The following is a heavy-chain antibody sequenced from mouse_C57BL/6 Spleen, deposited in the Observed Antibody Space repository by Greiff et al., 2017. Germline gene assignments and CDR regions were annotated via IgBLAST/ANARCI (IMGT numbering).Heavy chain of an antibody. D-gene: IGHD4-1*01. Sequence: QVQLQQSGAELVRPGASVTLSCKASGYTFTDYEMHWVKQTPVHGLEWIGAIDPETGGTAYNQKFKGKAILTADKSSSTAYMELRSLTSEDSAVYYCTRSPSGTGWYLDYWGQGTTRTVSS. CDR2: IDPETGGT. CDR1: GYTFTDYE. V-gene: IGHV1-15*01. J-gene: IGHJ2*01. CDR3: TRSPSGTGWYLDY.